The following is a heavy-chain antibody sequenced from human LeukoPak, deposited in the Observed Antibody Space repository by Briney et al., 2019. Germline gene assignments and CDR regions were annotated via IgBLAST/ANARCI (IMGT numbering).Heavy chain of an antibody. CDR1: CRSISSGGYY. J-gene: IGHJ4*02. CDR3: AREVGATYFDY. Sequence: AQTLSLTCSVSCRSISSGGYYWRWIRQHPGKGLEWIGYIYYSGSTYYNPSLKSRVTISVDTSNNQFSLKLSSVTAADPAVYYCAREVGATYFDYWGQGTLVTVSS. V-gene: IGHV4-31*03. CDR2: IYYSGST. D-gene: IGHD1-26*01.